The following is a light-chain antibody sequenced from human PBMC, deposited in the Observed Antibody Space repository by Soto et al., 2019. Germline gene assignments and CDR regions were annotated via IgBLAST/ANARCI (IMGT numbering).Light chain of an antibody. CDR1: SGHSNYA. V-gene: IGLV4-69*01. CDR2: LNSDGSH. Sequence: QLVLTQSPSASASLGASVKLTCTLSSGHSNYAIAWHQQQPEKGPRYLMKLNSDGSHNKGDGIPDRFSGSTSGAERYLIISSLQSEDEADYYCQTWGTANYVFGTGTKLTVL. J-gene: IGLJ1*01. CDR3: QTWGTANYV.